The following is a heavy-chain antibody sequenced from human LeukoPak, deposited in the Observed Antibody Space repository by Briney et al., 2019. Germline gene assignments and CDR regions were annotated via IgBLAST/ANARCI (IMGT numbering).Heavy chain of an antibody. CDR2: ISGNGGST. J-gene: IGHJ4*02. D-gene: IGHD4-11*01. Sequence: GGSLRLSCAASGFTFSSYAMHWVRQAPGKGLEYVSAISGNGGSTYYANSVEGRFTISRDNSKNTLYLQMGSLREEDMAVYYCARVGVYSNYDYWGQGTLVTVSS. CDR3: ARVGVYSNYDY. V-gene: IGHV3-64*01. CDR1: GFTFSSYA.